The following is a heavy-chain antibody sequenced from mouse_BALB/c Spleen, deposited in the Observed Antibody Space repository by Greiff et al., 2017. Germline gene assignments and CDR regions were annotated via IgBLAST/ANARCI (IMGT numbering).Heavy chain of an antibody. J-gene: IGHJ4*01. CDR2: ISSGGSYT. CDR1: GFTFSSYA. D-gene: IGHD1-1*01. Sequence: EVKLVESGGGLVKPGGSLKLSCAASGFTFSSYAMSWVRQSPEKRLEWVAEISSGGSYTYYPDTVTGRFTISRDNAKNTLYLEMSSLRSEDTAMYYCARDYYGSSFHAMDYWGQGTSVTVSS. CDR3: ARDYYGSSFHAMDY. V-gene: IGHV5-9-4*01.